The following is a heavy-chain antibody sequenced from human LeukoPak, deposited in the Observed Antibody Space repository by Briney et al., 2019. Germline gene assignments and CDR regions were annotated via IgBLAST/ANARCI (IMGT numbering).Heavy chain of an antibody. Sequence: YPSETLSLTCTVSGGSIRSNYYWGWIRQPPGKGLEWIGSIYYSGNSYYNPSLKSRVTMSIDTSKNQVSLRLSSVTAADTAVYYCARDSGTTGEVKFDPWGQGSLVTVSS. D-gene: IGHD3-10*01. CDR1: GGSIRSNYY. V-gene: IGHV4-39*07. CDR2: IYYSGNS. J-gene: IGHJ5*02. CDR3: ARDSGTTGEVKFDP.